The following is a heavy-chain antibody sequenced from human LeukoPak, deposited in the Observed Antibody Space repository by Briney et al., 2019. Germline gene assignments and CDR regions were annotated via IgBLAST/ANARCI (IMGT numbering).Heavy chain of an antibody. V-gene: IGHV3-7*01. J-gene: IGHJ6*02. CDR2: IKQDGSAK. CDR1: GFAFGDFW. Sequence: GGSLRLSCAASGFAFGDFWMSWVRQTPGKGLESVATIKQDGSAKEYVDSVKGRFTISRDNAKESLYLQMNNLRADDTGVYYCAREKREGLWFGELFRFQYCGLDVWGQGTTVIVSS. CDR3: AREKREGLWFGELFRFQYCGLDV. D-gene: IGHD3-10*01.